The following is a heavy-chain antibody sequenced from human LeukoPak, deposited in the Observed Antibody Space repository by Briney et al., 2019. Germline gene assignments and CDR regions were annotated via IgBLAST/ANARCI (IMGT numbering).Heavy chain of an antibody. D-gene: IGHD5-12*01. Sequence: SVKVSCKASGGTFSSYAISWVRQAPGQGLEWMGRIIPIFGTANYAQKFQGRVTITADKSTSTAYMELSSLRSEDTAVYYCADGASGQPYYYYYMGVWGKGTTVTVSS. CDR3: ADGASGQPYYYYYMGV. J-gene: IGHJ6*03. CDR1: GGTFSSYA. CDR2: IIPIFGTA. V-gene: IGHV1-69*06.